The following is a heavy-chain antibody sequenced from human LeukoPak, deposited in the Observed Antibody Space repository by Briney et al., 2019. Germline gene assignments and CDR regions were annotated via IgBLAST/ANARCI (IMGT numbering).Heavy chain of an antibody. V-gene: IGHV3-23*01. D-gene: IGHD2-15*01. CDR3: TYTGPYHSSSDCSGGSCYGLAY. J-gene: IGHJ4*02. Sequence: GGSLRLSCAASGFSFSNFAMTWVRQAPGEGLEWVSSIDSTGPATYYADSVKGRFTISRDNSKNTVYLQMNSLRVEDTAIYYCTYTGPYHSSSDCSGGSCYGLAYWGQGTLVTVSS. CDR2: IDSTGPAT. CDR1: GFSFSNFA.